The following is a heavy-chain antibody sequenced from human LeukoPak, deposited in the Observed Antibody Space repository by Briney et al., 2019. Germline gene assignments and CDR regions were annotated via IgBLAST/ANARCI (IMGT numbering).Heavy chain of an antibody. V-gene: IGHV3-23*01. J-gene: IGHJ6*04. D-gene: IGHD1-1*01. CDR2: ILAGGTNT. CDR3: AKLGHTKSDV. CDR1: GFNFGGFA. Sequence: PGGSLRLSCAASGFNFGGFAMAWVRQTPGKGLEWVSGILAGGTNTYYADSVKGRFTISRDNSQNTLFLQMNSLRAEDTAVYYCAKLGHTKSDVWGKGTTVTVSS.